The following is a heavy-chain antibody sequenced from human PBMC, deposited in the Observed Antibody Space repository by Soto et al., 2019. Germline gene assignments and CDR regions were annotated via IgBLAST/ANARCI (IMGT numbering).Heavy chain of an antibody. CDR3: ARDRGGAFDI. Sequence: ASVKVSCKASGYTFTRSGISWVRQAPGQGPEWMGWISSYNGNTNYAQKLQGRVTMTTDTSTSTAYMELRSLRSDDTAVYYCARDRGGAFDIWGQGTMVTVSS. J-gene: IGHJ3*02. V-gene: IGHV1-18*01. CDR1: GYTFTRSG. CDR2: ISSYNGNT. D-gene: IGHD5-12*01.